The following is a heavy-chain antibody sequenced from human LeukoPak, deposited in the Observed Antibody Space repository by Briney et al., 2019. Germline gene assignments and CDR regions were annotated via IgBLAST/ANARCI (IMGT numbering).Heavy chain of an antibody. D-gene: IGHD6-13*01. CDR3: ARHSVTWYDFDY. CDR1: GGSFSGYY. Sequence: SETLSLTCAVYGGSFSGYYWSWIRQPPGKGLEWIGYIHYTGSTNYNPSLKSRVTMSVDTSKNQFSLKLSSVTAADTAVYYCARHSVTWYDFDYWGQGTLVTVSS. CDR2: IHYTGST. J-gene: IGHJ4*02. V-gene: IGHV4-59*08.